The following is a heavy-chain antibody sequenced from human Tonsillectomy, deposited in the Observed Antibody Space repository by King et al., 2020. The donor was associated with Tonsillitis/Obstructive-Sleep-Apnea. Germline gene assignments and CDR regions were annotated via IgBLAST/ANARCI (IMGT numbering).Heavy chain of an antibody. V-gene: IGHV1-2*02. CDR2: INPNSGGT. CDR1: GYIFTGHY. Sequence: QLVQSGAEVKKPGASLKVSCKASGYIFTGHYMHWVRQAPGQGLEWMGWINPNSGGTNYAQRFQGRVTMTRDTSISTAYMDLSRLRSDDTAVYYCARDRERGYDFWSGRLYYYYYGMDVWGQGTTVTVSS. J-gene: IGHJ6*02. D-gene: IGHD3-3*01. CDR3: ARDRERGYDFWSGRLYYYYYGMDV.